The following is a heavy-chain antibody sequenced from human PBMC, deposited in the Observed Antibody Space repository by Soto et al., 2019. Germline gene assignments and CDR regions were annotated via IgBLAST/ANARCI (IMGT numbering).Heavy chain of an antibody. CDR1: GGSISSYY. V-gene: IGHV4-59*01. J-gene: IGHJ4*02. CDR3: ASRAYYYDSSGYYYADY. CDR2: IYYSGST. D-gene: IGHD3-22*01. Sequence: SETLSLTCTFSGGSISSYYWSWIRQPPGKGLEWIGYIYYSGSTNYNPSLKSRVTISVDTSKNQFSLKLSSVTAADTAVYYCASRAYYYDSSGYYYADYWGQGTLVTVSS.